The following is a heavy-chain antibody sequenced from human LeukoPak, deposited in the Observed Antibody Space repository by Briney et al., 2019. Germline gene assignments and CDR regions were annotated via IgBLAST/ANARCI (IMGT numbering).Heavy chain of an antibody. CDR3: ARDVPHNWFDT. J-gene: IGHJ5*02. Sequence: GGSLRLSCAASGFTFNSYEMNWVRQALGKGLEGVSYIRSSGGTIYYADSVKGRFTVSRDNAKNTLYLQMNSLRAEDTAVYYCARDVPHNWFDTWGQGTLVTVSS. V-gene: IGHV3-48*03. CDR1: GFTFNSYE. CDR2: IRSSGGTI.